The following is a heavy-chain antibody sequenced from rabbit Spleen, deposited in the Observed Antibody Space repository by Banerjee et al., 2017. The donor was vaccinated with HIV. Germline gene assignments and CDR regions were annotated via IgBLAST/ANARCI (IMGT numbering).Heavy chain of an antibody. J-gene: IGHJ4*01. V-gene: IGHV1S40*01. D-gene: IGHD4-1*01. CDR2: IDASSGRPT. CDR1: GVSFSGDSY. CDR3: ARETSSGWGIVSFYFSL. Sequence: QSLEESGGDLVKPGASLTLTCIASGVSFSGDSYMCWVRQAPGKGLEWIGCIDASSGRPTYYASWTKGRFTISKTSSTTMTLQMTSLTVADTATYLCARETSSGWGIVSFYFSLWGQGTLVTVS.